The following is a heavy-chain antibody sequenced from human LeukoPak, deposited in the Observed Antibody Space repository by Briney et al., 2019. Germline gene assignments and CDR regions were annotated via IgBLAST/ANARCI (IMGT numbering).Heavy chain of an antibody. Sequence: GGSLRLSCAASGFNFRSYGMHWVRQAPGKGLEWVAVISYDGSNKYYADSVKGRFTISRDNSKNTLYLQMNSLRAEDAAVYYCARDGGEFDYWGQGTLVTVPS. D-gene: IGHD2-15*01. CDR1: GFNFRSYG. J-gene: IGHJ4*02. V-gene: IGHV3-30*19. CDR3: ARDGGEFDY. CDR2: ISYDGSNK.